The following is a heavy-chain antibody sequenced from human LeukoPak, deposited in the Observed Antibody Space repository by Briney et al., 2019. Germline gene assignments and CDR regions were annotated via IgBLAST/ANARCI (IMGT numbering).Heavy chain of an antibody. CDR2: IYYSGST. CDR3: ARDPGAPHDAFDI. D-gene: IGHD1-26*01. J-gene: IGHJ3*02. V-gene: IGHV4-31*03. Sequence: SETLSLTCTVSGGSISNDGYYWSWIRQHPGKGLEWIGYIYYSGSTYYNPSLKSRVTISVDKSKNQFSLKLSSVTAADTAVYYCARDPGAPHDAFDIWGQGTMVTVSS. CDR1: GGSISNDGYY.